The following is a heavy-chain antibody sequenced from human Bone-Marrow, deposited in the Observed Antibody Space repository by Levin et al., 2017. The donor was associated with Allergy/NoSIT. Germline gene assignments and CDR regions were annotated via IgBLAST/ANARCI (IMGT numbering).Heavy chain of an antibody. CDR1: GLTFSSHW. CDR3: STDRGSD. J-gene: IGHJ4*02. CDR2: IKEGGSEI. D-gene: IGHD1-26*01. Sequence: PGGSLRLSCAASGLTFSSHWMSWVRQGPGKGLEWVALIKEGGSEIYYMDSVKGRFTISRDDAQNLASLQMDNLSVEDTAVYYCSTDRGSDWGQGSLVTVSS. V-gene: IGHV3-7*01.